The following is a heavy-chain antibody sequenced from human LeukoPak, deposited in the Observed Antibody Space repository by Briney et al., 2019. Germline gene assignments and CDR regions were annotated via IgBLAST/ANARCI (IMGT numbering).Heavy chain of an antibody. V-gene: IGHV3-23*01. J-gene: IGHJ4*02. CDR1: GFTFNNYA. Sequence: GGSLRLSCAASGFTFNNYAMTWVRQAPGKGLERVSTIGGGGDSTYYADSVKGRFTISRDNFKNTLYLQMNSLRAEDTALYYCADWNYVHYWGQGTLVTVSS. D-gene: IGHD1-7*01. CDR3: ADWNYVHY. CDR2: IGGGGDST.